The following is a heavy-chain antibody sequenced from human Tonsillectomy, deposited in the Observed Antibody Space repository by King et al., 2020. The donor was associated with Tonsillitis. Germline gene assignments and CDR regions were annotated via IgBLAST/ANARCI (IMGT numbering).Heavy chain of an antibody. D-gene: IGHD1-26*01. J-gene: IGHJ4*02. CDR2: IYSGGST. CDR1: GFTVSSNY. V-gene: IGHV3-66*01. Sequence: VQLVESGGGLVQPGGSLRLSCAASGFTVSSNYMSWVRQAPGKGLEWGSVIYSGGSTYYADSVKGRFTISRDNSKNTLYLQMNSLRAEDTAVYYCARDRAGGVFDYWGQGTLVTVSS. CDR3: ARDRAGGVFDY.